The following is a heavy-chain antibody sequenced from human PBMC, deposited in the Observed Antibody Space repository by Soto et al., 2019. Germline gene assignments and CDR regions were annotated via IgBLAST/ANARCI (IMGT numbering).Heavy chain of an antibody. Sequence: QVQLVQSGAEVKKPGASVKVSCKASGYTFTSYDINWVRQATGQGLEWMGWMNPNSGNTGYAQKFQGRVTMTRNTSISTAYMELSSLRSEDTAVYYCARALIVGATTVGYYGMDVWGQGTTVTVSS. J-gene: IGHJ6*02. V-gene: IGHV1-8*01. D-gene: IGHD1-26*01. CDR1: GYTFTSYD. CDR3: ARALIVGATTVGYYGMDV. CDR2: MNPNSGNT.